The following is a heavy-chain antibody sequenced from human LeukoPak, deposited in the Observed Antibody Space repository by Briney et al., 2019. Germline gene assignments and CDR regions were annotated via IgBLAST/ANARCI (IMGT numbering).Heavy chain of an antibody. J-gene: IGHJ4*02. CDR1: GFTFSNAW. D-gene: IGHD3-16*01. CDR2: IKSKTDGGTT. CDR3: TTTPGGKTKRGFDY. V-gene: IGHV3-15*01. Sequence: GGSLRLSCAASGFTFSNAWMSWVRQAPGRGLEWVGRIKSKTDGGTTDYAAPVKGRFTISRDDSKNTLYLQMNSLKTEDTAVYYCTTTPGGKTKRGFDYWGQGTLVTVSS.